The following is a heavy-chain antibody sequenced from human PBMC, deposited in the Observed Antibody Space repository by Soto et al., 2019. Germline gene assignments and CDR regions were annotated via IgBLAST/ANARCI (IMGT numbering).Heavy chain of an antibody. CDR1: GYTFTSYG. CDR3: AREPYSSSWYYLVTPDY. J-gene: IGHJ4*02. V-gene: IGHV1-18*01. CDR2: ISAYNGNT. D-gene: IGHD6-13*01. Sequence: QVQLVQSGAEVKKPGASVKVSCKASGYTFTSYGISWVQQAPGQGLEWMGWISAYNGNTNYAQKLQGRVTMTTDTSTSTAYMELRSLRSDDTAVYYCAREPYSSSWYYLVTPDYWGQGTLVTVSS.